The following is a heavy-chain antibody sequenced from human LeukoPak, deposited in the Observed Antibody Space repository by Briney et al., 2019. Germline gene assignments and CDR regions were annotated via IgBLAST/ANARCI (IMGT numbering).Heavy chain of an antibody. D-gene: IGHD2-2*01. Sequence: GGSLRLSCAASGFTFSSYAMSWVRQAPGRGLEWVSAISGSGGSTYYADSVKGRFTISRDNSKNTLYLQMNSLRAEDTAVYYCAKGGYCSSTSCCSYEELTEGYWGQGTLVTVSS. J-gene: IGHJ4*02. CDR1: GFTFSSYA. CDR2: ISGSGGST. V-gene: IGHV3-23*01. CDR3: AKGGYCSSTSCCSYEELTEGY.